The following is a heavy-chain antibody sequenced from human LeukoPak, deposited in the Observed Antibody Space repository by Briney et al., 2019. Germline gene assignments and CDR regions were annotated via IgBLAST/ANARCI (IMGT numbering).Heavy chain of an antibody. CDR3: AKSDYSTDGFDY. CDR2: ISGSGGST. D-gene: IGHD6-13*01. CDR1: GFTFSSYA. J-gene: IGHJ4*02. V-gene: IGHV3-23*01. Sequence: SGGSLRLSCAASGFTFSSYAMSWVRQAPGKGLEWVSAISGSGGSTYYADSVKGRFTISRDNSKNTLYLQMNSLRAEDTAVYYCAKSDYSTDGFDYWGQGTLVTVSS.